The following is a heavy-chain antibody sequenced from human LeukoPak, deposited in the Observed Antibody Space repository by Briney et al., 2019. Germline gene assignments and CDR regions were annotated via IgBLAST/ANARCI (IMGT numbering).Heavy chain of an antibody. Sequence: GGSLRLSCAASGFTFSSYSMNWVRQAPGKGLEWVTFIRYDGINKYYADSVKGRFTVSRDNSKNTMFLQMNSLRADDTAVYYCAQDWRLIQFNHWGQGTLVTVSS. D-gene: IGHD5-24*01. CDR1: GFTFSSYS. CDR2: IRYDGINK. CDR3: AQDWRLIQFNH. J-gene: IGHJ5*02. V-gene: IGHV3-30*02.